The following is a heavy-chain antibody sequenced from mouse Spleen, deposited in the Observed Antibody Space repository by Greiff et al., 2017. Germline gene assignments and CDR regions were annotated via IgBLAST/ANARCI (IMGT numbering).Heavy chain of an antibody. D-gene: IGHD2-14*01. CDR3: ARRGRYEDFDY. J-gene: IGHJ2*01. CDR1: GYTFTSYW. Sequence: QVQLQQSGAELVKPGASVKLSCKASGYTFTSYWMHWVKQRPGQGLEWIGMIHPNSGSTNYNEKFKSKATLTVDKSSSTAYMQLSSLTSEDSAVYYCARRGRYEDFDYWGQGTTLTVSS. V-gene: IGHV1-64*01. CDR2: IHPNSGST.